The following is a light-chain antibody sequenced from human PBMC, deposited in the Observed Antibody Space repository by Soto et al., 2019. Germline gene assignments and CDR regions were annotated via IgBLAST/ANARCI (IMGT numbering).Light chain of an antibody. V-gene: IGKV1-8*01. Sequence: AIRMTQSPSSLSASTGDRVTITSRASQGISSYLAWYQQKPGKAPKLLTDAASTLQSGVPSRFSGSGSGTDVTLTISYLQSEDFATYYCHQYYSYPSCTFDQGTRLEIK. J-gene: IGKJ5*01. CDR1: QGISSY. CDR3: HQYYSYPSCT. CDR2: AAS.